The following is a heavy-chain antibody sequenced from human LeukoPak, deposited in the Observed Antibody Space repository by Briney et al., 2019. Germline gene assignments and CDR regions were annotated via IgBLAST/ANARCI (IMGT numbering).Heavy chain of an antibody. J-gene: IGHJ4*01. Sequence: ASVKVSCKASGYTFTSYYMHWVRQAPGQGLEWMGIINPSGGSTSYAQKFQGRVTMTRDTSTSTVYMELSSLRSEDTAVYYCAREEAAAIFGAVYEGFFDYWGHGTLVTVSS. V-gene: IGHV1-46*01. CDR1: GYTFTSYY. D-gene: IGHD3-3*01. CDR2: INPSGGST. CDR3: AREEAAAIFGAVYEGFFDY.